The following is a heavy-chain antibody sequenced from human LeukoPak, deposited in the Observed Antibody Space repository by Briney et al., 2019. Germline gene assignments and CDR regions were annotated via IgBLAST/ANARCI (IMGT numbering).Heavy chain of an antibody. CDR1: GGSFSGYY. D-gene: IGHD3/OR15-3a*01. Sequence: SETLSLTCAVYGGSFSGYYWSWIRQPPGKGLEWIGEINHSGSTNYNPSLKSRVTISVDTSKNQFSLKLSSVTAADTAVYYCARRGLYYYYGIDVWGQGTTVTVSS. CDR3: ARRGLYYYYGIDV. V-gene: IGHV4-34*01. CDR2: INHSGST. J-gene: IGHJ6*02.